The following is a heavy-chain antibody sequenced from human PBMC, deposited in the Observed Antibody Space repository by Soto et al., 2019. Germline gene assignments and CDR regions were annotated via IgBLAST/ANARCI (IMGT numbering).Heavy chain of an antibody. V-gene: IGHV1-8*01. CDR3: ARERGTSCYNT. D-gene: IGHD2-2*02. CDR2: MNPNSGNT. CDR1: GYTFTSYD. J-gene: IGHJ4*02. Sequence: ASVKVSCKASGYTFTSYDINWVRQATGQGLEWMGWMNPNSGNTGYAQKFQGRVTMTRDTSTSTVYMELSSLRSEDTAVYYCARERGTSCYNTWGQGTLVTVSS.